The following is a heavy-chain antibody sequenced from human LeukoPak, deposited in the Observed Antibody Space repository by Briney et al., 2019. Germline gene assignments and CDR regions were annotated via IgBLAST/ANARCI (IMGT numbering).Heavy chain of an antibody. CDR2: ISSSSSYI. Sequence: GGSLRLSCAASGFTFSSYSMNWVRQAPGKGLEWVSSISSSSSYIYYADSAKGRFTISRDNAKNSLYLQMNSLRAEDTAVYYCARDPGHYYYGMDVWGQGTTVTASS. CDR3: ARDPGHYYYGMDV. V-gene: IGHV3-21*01. J-gene: IGHJ6*02. CDR1: GFTFSSYS.